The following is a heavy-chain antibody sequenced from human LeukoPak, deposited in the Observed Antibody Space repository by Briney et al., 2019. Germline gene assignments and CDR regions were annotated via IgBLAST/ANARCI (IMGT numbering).Heavy chain of an antibody. J-gene: IGHJ4*02. D-gene: IGHD5-18*01. CDR2: IFYSGRT. Sequence: SETLSLTCTVSGGSISNYYWNWIRQPPGKGLEWIGYIFYSGRTNYNPSLKSRVTLSVDTSKNWFSLRLASVTAADTAVYYCARGQKYTSGYRVTELGSRYSDYWGQGARVTVSP. CDR3: ARGQKYTSGYRVTELGSRYSDY. CDR1: GGSISNYY. V-gene: IGHV4-59*01.